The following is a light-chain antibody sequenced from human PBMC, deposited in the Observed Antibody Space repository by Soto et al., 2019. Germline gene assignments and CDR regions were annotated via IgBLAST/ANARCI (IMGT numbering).Light chain of an antibody. CDR1: QTISSGF. Sequence: EIVLTQSPATLSLSPGERATLSCRASQTISSGFLAWYQQKVGQAPRLLIYDASNRATGVPSRFSGSGSGTEFTLTISSLQPDDFATYYCQQYNSYSPMYTFGQGTRLEIK. J-gene: IGKJ5*01. CDR3: QQYNSYSPMYT. CDR2: DAS. V-gene: IGKV3D-7*01.